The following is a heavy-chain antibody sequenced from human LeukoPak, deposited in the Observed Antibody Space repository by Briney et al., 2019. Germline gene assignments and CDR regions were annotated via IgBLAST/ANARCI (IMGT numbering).Heavy chain of an antibody. Sequence: PSETLSLTCTVSGGSISSYYWSWIRQPPGKGLEWIGYIYYSGGTNYNPSLKSRVTISVDTSKNQFSLKLSSVTAADTAVYYCARALRGGTLVRGVIPDAFDIWGQGTLVTVSS. J-gene: IGHJ3*02. CDR1: GGSISSYY. CDR3: ARALRGGTLVRGVIPDAFDI. V-gene: IGHV4-59*01. CDR2: IYYSGGT. D-gene: IGHD3-10*01.